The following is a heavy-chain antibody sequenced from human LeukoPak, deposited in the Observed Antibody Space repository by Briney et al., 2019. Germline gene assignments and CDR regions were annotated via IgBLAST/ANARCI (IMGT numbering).Heavy chain of an antibody. Sequence: GGSLTLSCAASGFTVSSNYMSWVRQAPGKGLEWVSVIYSGGSTYYADSVKGRFTISRDNSKNTLYLQMNSLRAEDTAVYYCARGLGISYYYYYGMDVWGQGTTVTVSS. D-gene: IGHD7-27*01. J-gene: IGHJ6*02. V-gene: IGHV3-53*01. CDR3: ARGLGISYYYYYGMDV. CDR1: GFTVSSNY. CDR2: IYSGGST.